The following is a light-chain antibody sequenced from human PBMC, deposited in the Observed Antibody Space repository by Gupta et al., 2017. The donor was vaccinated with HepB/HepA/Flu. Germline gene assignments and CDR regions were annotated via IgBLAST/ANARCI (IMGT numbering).Light chain of an antibody. V-gene: IGLV2-14*03. CDR3: SSYTSSSTLV. CDR2: DVS. Sequence: SALPQPASVSGSPGQPITISCTGTSSDVGGYNYVSWYQQHPGKAPKLMIYDVSNRPSGVSNRFSGSKSGNTASLTISGLQAEDEADYYCSSYTSSSTLVFGGGTKLTVL. J-gene: IGLJ2*01. CDR1: SSDVGGYNY.